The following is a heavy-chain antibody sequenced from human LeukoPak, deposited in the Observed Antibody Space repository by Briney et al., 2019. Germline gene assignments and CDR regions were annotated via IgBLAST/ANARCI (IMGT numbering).Heavy chain of an antibody. CDR3: ARDLYEQAADY. J-gene: IGHJ4*02. V-gene: IGHV3-48*03. CDR2: ISTSGTTI. CDR1: GFTFNYYG. D-gene: IGHD5/OR15-5a*01. Sequence: GGSLRLSCVVSGFTFNYYGMNWVRQAPGKGLEWVSYISTSGTTIDYADSVKGRFTISRDIAKNSLYLQMDSLRAEDTALYYCARDLYEQAADYWGQGTLVTVSS.